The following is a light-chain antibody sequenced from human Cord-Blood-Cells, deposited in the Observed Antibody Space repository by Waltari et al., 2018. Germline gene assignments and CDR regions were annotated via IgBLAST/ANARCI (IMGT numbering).Light chain of an antibody. Sequence: EIVLTQSPGTPSLSPGERATLSCRASQRVSSSYLAWYQQKPGQAPRLLIYGASSRATGIPDRFSGSGSGTDFTLTISRLEPEDFAVYYCQQYGSSPPTFGQGTKVEIK. J-gene: IGKJ1*01. CDR1: QRVSSSY. CDR2: GAS. CDR3: QQYGSSPPT. V-gene: IGKV3-20*01.